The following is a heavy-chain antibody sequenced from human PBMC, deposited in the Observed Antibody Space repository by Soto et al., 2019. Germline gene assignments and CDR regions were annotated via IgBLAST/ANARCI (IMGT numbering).Heavy chain of an antibody. D-gene: IGHD2-15*01. CDR2: IYYDEST. Sequence: QVQLQESGPGLLKPLEPLSLTCTVSGVSLNSGHYYCVCISQSPGKGLGWITSIYYDESTYYNPSLKSRFNIASDQPKNQVSLTLKSVTAADTAVYYCGKVLIGDTRHTDVDSGCPGALVTGSS. CDR3: GKVLIGDTRHTDVDS. CDR1: GVSLNSGHYY. J-gene: IGHJ4*02. V-gene: IGHV4-39*01.